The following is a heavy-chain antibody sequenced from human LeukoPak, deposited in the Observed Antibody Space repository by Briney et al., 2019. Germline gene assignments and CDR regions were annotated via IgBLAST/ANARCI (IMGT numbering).Heavy chain of an antibody. CDR3: AKTYGSGTYPYYFDY. Sequence: GGSLRLSCAASGFTFSSYAMSWVRQAPGQGLEWVSGISGSGSNTYYADSVKGRFTISRDNSKNTLYLQMSSLRAEDTAVYYCAKTYGSGTYPYYFDYWGLGTLVTVSS. J-gene: IGHJ4*02. V-gene: IGHV3-23*01. CDR2: ISGSGSNT. CDR1: GFTFSSYA. D-gene: IGHD3-10*01.